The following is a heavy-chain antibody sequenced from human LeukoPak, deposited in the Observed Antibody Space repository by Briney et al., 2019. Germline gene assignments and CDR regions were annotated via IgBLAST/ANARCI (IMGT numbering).Heavy chain of an antibody. CDR3: ARDGAYSSSWYTYYYMDV. D-gene: IGHD6-13*01. CDR2: INPNSGGT. V-gene: IGHV1-2*06. Sequence: ASVKVSCKASGYTFTCYYMHWVRQAPGQGLEWMGRINPNSGGTNYAQKFQGRVTMTRDTSISTAYMELSRLRSDDTAVYYCARDGAYSSSWYTYYYMDVWGKGTTVTVSS. J-gene: IGHJ6*03. CDR1: GYTFTCYY.